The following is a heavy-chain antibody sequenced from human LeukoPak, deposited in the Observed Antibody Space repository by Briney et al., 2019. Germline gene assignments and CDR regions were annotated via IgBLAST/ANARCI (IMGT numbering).Heavy chain of an antibody. CDR1: GYTFTSYG. D-gene: IGHD6-19*01. V-gene: IGHV1-18*01. J-gene: IGHJ4*02. CDR3: ARRHSSGWYLDY. CDR2: ISAYNGNT. Sequence: ASVKVSCKASGYTFTSYGISWVRQAPGQGLEWMGWISAYNGNTNYAQKLQGRVTMTTDTSTSTAYTELRSLRSDDTAVYYCARRHSSGWYLDYWGQGTLVTVSS.